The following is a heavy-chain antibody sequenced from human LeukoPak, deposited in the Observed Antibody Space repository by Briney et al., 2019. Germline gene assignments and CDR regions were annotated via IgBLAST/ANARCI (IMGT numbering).Heavy chain of an antibody. CDR2: ISSSSSTI. V-gene: IGHV3-48*01. J-gene: IGHJ4*02. CDR1: GFTFSNYG. CDR3: ARGGSSRPDY. Sequence: GGSLRLSCAASGFTFSNYGMTWVSQAPGKGLEWVSYISSSSSTINYADSVKGRFTISRDKAKNSLYLQMNSLRAEDTAVYYRARGGSSRPDYWGQGTLVTVSS.